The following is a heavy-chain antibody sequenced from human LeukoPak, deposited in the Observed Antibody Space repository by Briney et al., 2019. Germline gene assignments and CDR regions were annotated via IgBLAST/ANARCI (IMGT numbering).Heavy chain of an antibody. CDR3: ARAYYDSSVAAFDI. J-gene: IGHJ3*02. CDR1: GFTLSSYS. D-gene: IGHD3-22*01. Sequence: GGSLRLSCAASGFTLSSYSMNWVRQAPGKGLEWVSYISSSSSTIYYADSVKGRFTISRDNAKNSLYLQMNSLRAEDTAVYYCARAYYDSSVAAFDIWGQGTMVTVSS. CDR2: ISSSSSTI. V-gene: IGHV3-48*01.